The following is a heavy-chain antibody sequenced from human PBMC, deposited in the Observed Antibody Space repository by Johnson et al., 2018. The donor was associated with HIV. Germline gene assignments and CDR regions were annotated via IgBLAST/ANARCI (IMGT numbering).Heavy chain of an antibody. Sequence: MQLVESGGGLVKPGGSLRLSCAASGFTVSSNYMSWVRQAPGKGLEWVSVIYSGGSTYYADSVKGRFTISRDNSKNTLYLQMNSLRAEDTAVYYCAKDRGSYYFYAFDIWGQGTMVTVYS. CDR2: IYSGGST. D-gene: IGHD1-26*01. V-gene: IGHV3-66*01. CDR3: AKDRGSYYFYAFDI. J-gene: IGHJ3*02. CDR1: GFTVSSNY.